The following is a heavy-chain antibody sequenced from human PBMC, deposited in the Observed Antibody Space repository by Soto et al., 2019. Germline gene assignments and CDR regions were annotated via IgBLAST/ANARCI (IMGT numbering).Heavy chain of an antibody. Sequence: SETLSLTCAVYGGSFSGYYWSWIRQPPGKGLEWIGEINHSGSTNYNPSLKSRVTISVDTSKNQFSLKLSSVTAADTAVYYCATTLVDTAMDWGQGTLVTVSS. CDR1: GGSFSGYY. V-gene: IGHV4-34*01. CDR2: INHSGST. CDR3: ATTLVDTAMD. J-gene: IGHJ4*02. D-gene: IGHD5-18*01.